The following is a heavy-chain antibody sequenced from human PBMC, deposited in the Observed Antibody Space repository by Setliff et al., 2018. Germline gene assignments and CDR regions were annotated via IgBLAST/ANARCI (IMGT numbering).Heavy chain of an antibody. CDR3: VRDRTAYSYGLDV. D-gene: IGHD5-18*01. V-gene: IGHV4-59*01. CDR2: IYHNGNT. CDR1: GGPISPYF. J-gene: IGHJ6*02. Sequence: LSLTCTVSGGPISPYFWSWIRQPPGKGLGWIGYIYHNGNTNFNPSLKTRVTMSVDPSKNQFALNLRSVTAADAAVYYCVRDRTAYSYGLDVWAQGTTVTVSS.